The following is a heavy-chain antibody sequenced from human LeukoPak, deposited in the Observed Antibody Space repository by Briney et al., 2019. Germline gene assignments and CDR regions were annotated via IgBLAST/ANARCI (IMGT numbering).Heavy chain of an antibody. J-gene: IGHJ5*02. Sequence: ASVKVSCKASGYTFTSHYIHWVRQAPGQGLEWMGIISPSGGSTSYAQKFQGRVTMTRDTSTSTVYMELSSLRSEDTAVYYCAGFWSGYYNSWFDPWGQGTLVTVSS. CDR2: ISPSGGST. CDR3: AGFWSGYYNSWFDP. D-gene: IGHD3-3*01. V-gene: IGHV1-46*01. CDR1: GYTFTSHY.